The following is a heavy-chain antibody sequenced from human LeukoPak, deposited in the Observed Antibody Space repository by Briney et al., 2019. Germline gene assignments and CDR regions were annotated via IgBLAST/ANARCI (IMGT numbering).Heavy chain of an antibody. J-gene: IGHJ5*02. Sequence: ASVKVSCKASGYTFTSYAMHWVRQAPGQRLEWMGWINAGNGNTKYSQKFQGRVTITRDTSASTAYMELSSLRSEDTAVYYCARDSWTTVTSWFDPWGQGTLVTVSS. CDR2: INAGNGNT. D-gene: IGHD4-17*01. CDR1: GYTFTSYA. CDR3: ARDSWTTVTSWFDP. V-gene: IGHV1-3*01.